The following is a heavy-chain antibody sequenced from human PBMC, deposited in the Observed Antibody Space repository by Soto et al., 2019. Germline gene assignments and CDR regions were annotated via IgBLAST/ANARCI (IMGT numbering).Heavy chain of an antibody. Sequence: SETLSLTCTVSGASVSSGSHYWTWIRQPPGKGLEWIGYIYYSGSTYYNPSLKSRVTISVDTSKNQFSLKLSSVTAADTAVYYCARANYFESSGPFDYWGPGTLVTVSS. V-gene: IGHV4-30-4*08. J-gene: IGHJ4*02. CDR2: IYYSGST. D-gene: IGHD3-22*01. CDR3: ARANYFESSGPFDY. CDR1: GASVSSGSHY.